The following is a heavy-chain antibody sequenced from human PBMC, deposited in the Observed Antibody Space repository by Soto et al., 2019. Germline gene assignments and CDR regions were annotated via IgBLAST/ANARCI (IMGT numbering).Heavy chain of an antibody. V-gene: IGHV1-3*01. CDR1: GYTFTSYA. CDR2: IYAGNGNT. CDR3: ARDNYDILTGYSSFDY. Sequence: GASVKVSCKASGYTFTSYAMHWVRQAPEQRLEWMGWIYAGNGNTKYSQKFQGRVTITRDTSASTAYMELSSLRSEDTAVYYCARDNYDILTGYSSFDYLGKGTLVTVAS. D-gene: IGHD3-9*01. J-gene: IGHJ4*02.